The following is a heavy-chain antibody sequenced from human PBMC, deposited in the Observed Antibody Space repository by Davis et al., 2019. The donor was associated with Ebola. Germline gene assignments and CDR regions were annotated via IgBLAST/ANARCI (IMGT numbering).Heavy chain of an antibody. D-gene: IGHD1-26*01. V-gene: IGHV3-53*01. Sequence: GESLKISCAASGFTVSSNYMSWVRQAPGKGLEWVSVIYSGGSTYYADSVKGRFTISRDNSKNTLYLQMNSLRAEDTAVYYCAKDPRTTRLGAIFDYWGQGTLVTVSS. CDR3: AKDPRTTRLGAIFDY. J-gene: IGHJ4*02. CDR1: GFTVSSNY. CDR2: IYSGGST.